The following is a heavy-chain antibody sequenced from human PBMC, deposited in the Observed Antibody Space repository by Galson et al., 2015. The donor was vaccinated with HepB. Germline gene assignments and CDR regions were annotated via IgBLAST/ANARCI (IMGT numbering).Heavy chain of an antibody. CDR2: FSGDGGWS. V-gene: IGHV3-23*01. CDR3: FAVAVAGQFDY. Sequence: SLRLSCAASGFTLTNYGMSRVRQAPGKGLEWVSAFSGDGGWSYYADSVKGRFTISRDNSKNTVYLQMNNLRADDTALYYCFAVAVAGQFDYWGQGTLVTVSS. J-gene: IGHJ4*02. CDR1: GFTLTNYG. D-gene: IGHD6-19*01.